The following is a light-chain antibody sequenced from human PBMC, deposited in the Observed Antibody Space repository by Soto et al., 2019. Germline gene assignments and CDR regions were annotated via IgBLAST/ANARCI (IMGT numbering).Light chain of an antibody. CDR3: QQSYSTPQFS. CDR2: AAS. Sequence: DIQMTQSPSSLSASVGDRVTITCRASQRIDIYLNWYQQKPGRAPKLLISAASTLQSGVPSRFSGSGSGTDFTLTITSLHPEDFATYYCQQSYSTPQFSFGPGTKVDL. CDR1: QRIDIY. V-gene: IGKV1-39*01. J-gene: IGKJ3*01.